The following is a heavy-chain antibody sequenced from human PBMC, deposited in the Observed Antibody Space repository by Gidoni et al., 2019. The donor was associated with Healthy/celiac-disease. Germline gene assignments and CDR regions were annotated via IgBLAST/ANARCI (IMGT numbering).Heavy chain of an antibody. Sequence: QVQLVQSGAEVQQPGASVKVSCKASGYTFTSYGISWVRQAPGQGLEWMGWISAYNGNTNYAQKLQGRVTMTTDTATSTAYMELRSLRSDDTAVYYCARLTYYDYIWGSYRIYDYWGQGTLVTVSS. CDR2: ISAYNGNT. J-gene: IGHJ4*02. V-gene: IGHV1-18*01. CDR3: ARLTYYDYIWGSYRIYDY. D-gene: IGHD3-16*02. CDR1: GYTFTSYG.